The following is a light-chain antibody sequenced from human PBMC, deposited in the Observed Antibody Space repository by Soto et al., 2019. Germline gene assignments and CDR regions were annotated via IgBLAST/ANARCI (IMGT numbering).Light chain of an antibody. V-gene: IGKV3-20*01. CDR1: QSVSSTY. J-gene: IGKJ1*01. CDR2: GAS. Sequence: EIVLTQSPGTLSLSPGERATLSCRASQSVSSTYLAWYQQKPGQAPRLLIYGASSRATGIPDRFSGSGSGTDFTLTISRLEPEDVAVYYCQQYTTSPPSWTFGQGTRWIS. CDR3: QQYTTSPPSWT.